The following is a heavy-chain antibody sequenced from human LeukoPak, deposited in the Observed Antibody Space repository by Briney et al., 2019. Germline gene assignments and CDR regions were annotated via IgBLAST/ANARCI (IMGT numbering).Heavy chain of an antibody. CDR1: GYTFTSYG. D-gene: IGHD3-10*01. J-gene: IGHJ5*02. Sequence: ASVKVSCKASGYTFTSYGISWVRQAPGQGLEWMGWISAYNGNTNYAQKLQGRVTMTTDTSTSTAYMELRSLRSDDTAVYYCARDRGYYGSGSHPSWFDPWGQGTLVTVPS. CDR3: ARDRGYYGSGSHPSWFDP. CDR2: ISAYNGNT. V-gene: IGHV1-18*04.